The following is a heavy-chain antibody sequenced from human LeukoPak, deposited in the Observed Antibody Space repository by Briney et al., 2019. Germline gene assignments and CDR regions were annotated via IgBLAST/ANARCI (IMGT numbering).Heavy chain of an antibody. D-gene: IGHD3-10*01. CDR1: GYTFTSYG. CDR2: ISAYNGNT. V-gene: IGHV1-18*01. J-gene: IGHJ5*02. Sequence: ASVKVSCKASGYTFTSYGISWVRQAPGQGLEWMGWISAYNGNTNYAQKPQGRVTMTTDTSTSIAYMELRSLRSDDTAVYYCARSDSGLLWFGEPKYNWFDPWGQGTLVTVSS. CDR3: ARSDSGLLWFGEPKYNWFDP.